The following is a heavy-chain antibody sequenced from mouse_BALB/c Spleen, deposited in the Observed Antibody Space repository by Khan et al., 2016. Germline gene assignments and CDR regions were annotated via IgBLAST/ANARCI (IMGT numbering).Heavy chain of an antibody. J-gene: IGHJ4*01. Sequence: QVQLQQPGAELVRPGSSVKISCKASGYAFSGYWMNWVKQRPGQGLEWIGQIYPGDGDTNYYGKFKGKATLTADRSSTTAYMQLSSLTSEDSAVYFCARSMIGDSSAGYTMDYWGQGTSVTVSS. V-gene: IGHV1-80*01. CDR3: ARSMIGDSSAGYTMDY. CDR2: IYPGDGDT. CDR1: GYAFSGYW. D-gene: IGHD3-2*01.